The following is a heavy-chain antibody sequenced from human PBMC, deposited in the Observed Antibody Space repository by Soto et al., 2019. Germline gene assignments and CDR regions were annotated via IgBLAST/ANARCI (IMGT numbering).Heavy chain of an antibody. D-gene: IGHD3-10*01. CDR2: VYYSGST. V-gene: IGHV4-39*07. CDR1: GGFLSRSRYY. CDR3: ARERASDNWFDP. Sequence: SETLSLPCTVSGGFLSRSRYYWGFIRQPPGEGLEWIGSVYYSGSTYYNPSLKSRVTISVDTSKNQFSLKLSSVTAADTAVYYCARERASDNWFDPWGQGTLVTVSS. J-gene: IGHJ5*02.